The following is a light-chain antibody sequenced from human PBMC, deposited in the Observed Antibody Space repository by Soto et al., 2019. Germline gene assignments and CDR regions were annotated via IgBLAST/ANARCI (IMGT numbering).Light chain of an antibody. CDR1: QSVSSSY. V-gene: IGKV3-20*01. CDR3: QQYGSSAWT. Sequence: IVMSRSPATLSLSAGERANFYCSASQSVSSSYLAWYQQKPGQAPRLLIYGASSRATGIPDRFSGSGSGTEFTLTISRLEPEDFAVYYCQQYGSSAWTFGQRAKVDI. J-gene: IGKJ1*01. CDR2: GAS.